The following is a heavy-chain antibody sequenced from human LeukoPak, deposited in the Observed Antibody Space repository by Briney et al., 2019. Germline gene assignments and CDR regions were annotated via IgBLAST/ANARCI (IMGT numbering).Heavy chain of an antibody. Sequence: GSVTFSCKASGYTFTGYYMHWVRQAPGQGLEWMGWINPNSGGTNYAQKFQGRVTMTRDTSISTAYMELSRLRSDDTAVYYCAREGYSGYSFDYWGQGTLVTVSS. CDR2: INPNSGGT. J-gene: IGHJ4*02. CDR1: GYTFTGYY. D-gene: IGHD5-12*01. V-gene: IGHV1-2*02. CDR3: AREGYSGYSFDY.